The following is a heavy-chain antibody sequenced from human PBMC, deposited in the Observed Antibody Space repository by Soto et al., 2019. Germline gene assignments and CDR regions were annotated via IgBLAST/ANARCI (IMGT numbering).Heavy chain of an antibody. Sequence: QITLKESGPTLVKPTQTLTLTCTFSGFSLSTSGVGVGWIRQPPGKALEWLALIYWDDAKHYSPSLKSRPTITKDTSKNQVVLTMTNMDPVDTATYYCAHKGGGDRILDYWGQGTLVTVSS. V-gene: IGHV2-5*02. CDR1: GFSLSTSGVG. D-gene: IGHD3-16*01. CDR2: IYWDDAK. CDR3: AHKGGGDRILDY. J-gene: IGHJ4*02.